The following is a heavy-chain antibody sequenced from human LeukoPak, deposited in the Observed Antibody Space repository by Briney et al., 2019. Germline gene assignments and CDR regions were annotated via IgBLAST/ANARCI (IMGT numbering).Heavy chain of an antibody. CDR3: ARAHSYVGYYYMDV. CDR1: GYTFTSYG. Sequence: GASVKVSCKASGYTFTSYGITCVRQAPGPGLEWMGWISAYNGNTNYAEKFQGRVTMTTDTSTSTVYMELRSLRSDDTAVYYCARAHSYVGYYYMDVWGKGTTVTVSS. D-gene: IGHD5-18*01. J-gene: IGHJ6*03. V-gene: IGHV1-18*01. CDR2: ISAYNGNT.